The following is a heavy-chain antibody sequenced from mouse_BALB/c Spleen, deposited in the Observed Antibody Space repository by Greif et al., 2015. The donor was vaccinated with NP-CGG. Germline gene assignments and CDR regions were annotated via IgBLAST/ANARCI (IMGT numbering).Heavy chain of an antibody. V-gene: IGHV1-9*01. CDR2: ILPGSGST. J-gene: IGHJ3*01. Sequence: VKLVESGAELMKPGASVKISCKATGYTFSSYWIEWVKQRPGHGLEWIGEILPGSGSTNYNEKFKGKATFTADTSSNTAYMQLSSLTSEDSAVYYCARGSYYGSSPFAYWGQGTLVTVSA. CDR3: ARGSYYGSSPFAY. CDR1: GYTFSSYW. D-gene: IGHD1-1*01.